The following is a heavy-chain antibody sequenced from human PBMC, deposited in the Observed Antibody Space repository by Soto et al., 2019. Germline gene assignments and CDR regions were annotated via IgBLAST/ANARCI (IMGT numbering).Heavy chain of an antibody. CDR1: GFTLTSAD. Sequence: QMPLVQSGPEVKKPGTSVKVSCQASGFTLTSADVQWVRQTRGQRLAWIGWIVGGSGSTNYAQQFQGRLAITRDMSTSTVYMELSSLRSEDTAVYYCAADWSNRPFDFWGQGTLVTVSS. V-gene: IGHV1-58*01. CDR2: IVGGSGST. CDR3: AADWSNRPFDF. J-gene: IGHJ4*02. D-gene: IGHD3-3*01.